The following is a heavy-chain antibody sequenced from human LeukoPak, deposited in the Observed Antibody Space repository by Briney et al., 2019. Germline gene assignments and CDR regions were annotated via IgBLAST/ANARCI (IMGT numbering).Heavy chain of an antibody. CDR1: GFTVSSNY. V-gene: IGHV3-53*01. Sequence: PGRSLRLSCAASGFTVSSNYMSWVRQAPGKGLEWVSVIYSGGSTYYADSVKGRFTISRDNSKNTLYLQMNSLRAEDTAVYYCARDFWVHDSSDWGQGTLVTVSS. CDR2: IYSGGST. CDR3: ARDFWVHDSSD. D-gene: IGHD3-22*01. J-gene: IGHJ4*02.